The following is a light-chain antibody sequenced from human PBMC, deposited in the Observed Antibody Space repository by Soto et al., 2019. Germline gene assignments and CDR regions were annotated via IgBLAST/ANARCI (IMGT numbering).Light chain of an antibody. CDR1: QSISGY. J-gene: IGKJ1*01. CDR2: SAS. CDR3: HQYYRFPPWT. Sequence: IQMTQSPASLSASTGDRVTITCRASQSISGYLAWYQQKPGKAPKLLIYSASTLHSGVPSRFSGSGFGTDFTLAISGLQSEDFATYYCHQYYRFPPWTFGQGTKV. V-gene: IGKV1-8*01.